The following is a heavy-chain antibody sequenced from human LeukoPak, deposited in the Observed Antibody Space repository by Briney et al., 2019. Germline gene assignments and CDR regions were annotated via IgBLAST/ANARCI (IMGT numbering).Heavy chain of an antibody. V-gene: IGHV3-23*01. CDR2: ISGSGGST. Sequence: PGGSLRLSCAASGFTFSSYAMSWVRQAPGKGLEWVSAISGSGGSTYYADSVKGRFTISRDNSKNTLYLQMNSLRAEDTAVYCCAKVGIVVVLYYFDYWGQGTLVTVSS. CDR3: AKVGIVVVLYYFDY. J-gene: IGHJ4*02. D-gene: IGHD2-2*01. CDR1: GFTFSSYA.